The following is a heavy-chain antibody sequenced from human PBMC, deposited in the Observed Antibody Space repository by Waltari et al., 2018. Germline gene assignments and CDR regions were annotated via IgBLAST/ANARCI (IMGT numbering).Heavy chain of an antibody. CDR3: ARGQTGARYFDL. CDR1: GYSISSGYY. J-gene: IGHJ2*01. V-gene: IGHV4-38-2*01. Sequence: PSETLSLTCAVSGYSISSGYYWGWIRQPPGKGLEWIGSIYHSGSTYYNPSLKSRVTISVDTSKNQFSLKLSSVTAADTAVYYCARGQTGARYFDLWGRGTLVTVSS. D-gene: IGHD7-27*01. CDR2: IYHSGST.